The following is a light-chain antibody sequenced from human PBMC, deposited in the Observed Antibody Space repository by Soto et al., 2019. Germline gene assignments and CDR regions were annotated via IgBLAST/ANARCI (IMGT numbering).Light chain of an antibody. CDR2: DVS. J-gene: IGLJ2*01. CDR1: SSDVGGYNY. V-gene: IGLV2-14*03. CDR3: SSYPTPSTLV. Sequence: QSVLTQPASVSGSPGQSITLSCSGTSSDVGGYNYVSWYQQHPGKAPKLMIYDVSSRPSGVPTRFSASKSGITASQTISGLQTEDEADYCCSSYPTPSTLVFGRGTKLTV.